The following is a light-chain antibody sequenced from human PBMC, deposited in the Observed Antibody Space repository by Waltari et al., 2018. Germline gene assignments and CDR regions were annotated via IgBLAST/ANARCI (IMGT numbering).Light chain of an antibody. Sequence: QSALTQPASVSGSRGQSITFSCIGTSSDIGGYNYVPLYQQHPGKVPKLMIYDVSNRPSGVSNRFAASKSGNTASLTISWLQAEDEADYYCSSFASNRDVLFGGGTKLTVL. CDR3: SSFASNRDVL. CDR2: DVS. CDR1: SSDIGGYNY. V-gene: IGLV2-14*03. J-gene: IGLJ2*01.